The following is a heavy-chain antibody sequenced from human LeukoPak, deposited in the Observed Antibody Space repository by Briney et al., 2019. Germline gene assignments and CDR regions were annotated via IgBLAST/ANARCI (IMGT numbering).Heavy chain of an antibody. CDR3: VRDYGGSSPFDY. Sequence: GGSLRLSCAASGITFSGSRMSWVRQPPGKGLEWVSTISGSGSNTHYADSVKGRFTISRDNYKDTLYMQINSLRVEDTAVYYCVRDYGGSSPFDYWGQGTLVTVSS. D-gene: IGHD4-23*01. CDR2: ISGSGSNT. CDR1: GITFSGSR. V-gene: IGHV3-23*01. J-gene: IGHJ4*02.